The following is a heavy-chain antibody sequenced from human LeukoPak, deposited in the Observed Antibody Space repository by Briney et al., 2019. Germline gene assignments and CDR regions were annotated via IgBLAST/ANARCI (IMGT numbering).Heavy chain of an antibody. Sequence: SETLSLTCAVYGGSFSGYYWSWIRQPPGKGLEWIGEINLSGSTYYNPSLKSRVTISVDTSKNQFSLKLSSVTAADTAVYYCARSPLFGIDYWGQGTLVTVSS. V-gene: IGHV4-34*01. J-gene: IGHJ4*02. D-gene: IGHD3-3*01. CDR2: INLSGST. CDR3: ARSPLFGIDY. CDR1: GGSFSGYY.